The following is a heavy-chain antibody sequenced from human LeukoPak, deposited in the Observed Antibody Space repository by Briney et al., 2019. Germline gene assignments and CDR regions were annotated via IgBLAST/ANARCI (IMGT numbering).Heavy chain of an antibody. J-gene: IGHJ4*02. CDR1: GGSFSGYY. CDR2: INHSGST. D-gene: IGHD3-22*01. Sequence: SETLSLTCAVYGGSFSGYYWSWIRKPPGKGLEWIGEINHSGSTNYNPSLKSRVTMAVDTSKNQFSLKLSSVTAADTAVYYCARAGDSSGYCDSWGQGTLVTVSS. V-gene: IGHV4-34*01. CDR3: ARAGDSSGYCDS.